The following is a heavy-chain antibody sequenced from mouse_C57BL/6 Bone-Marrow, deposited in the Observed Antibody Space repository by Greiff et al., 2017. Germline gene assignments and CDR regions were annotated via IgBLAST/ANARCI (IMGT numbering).Heavy chain of an antibody. CDR3: ARDGGDYDGGFAD. V-gene: IGHV5-16*01. D-gene: IGHD2-4*01. Sequence: EVQLVESEGGLVQPGSSMKLSCTASGFTFSDYYMAWVRQVPEKGLEWVANINYDGSSTYYLDSLKSRFIISRDNAKNILYLQMSSLKSEDTATYYCARDGGDYDGGFADWGQGTLVTVSA. CDR2: INYDGSST. CDR1: GFTFSDYY. J-gene: IGHJ3*01.